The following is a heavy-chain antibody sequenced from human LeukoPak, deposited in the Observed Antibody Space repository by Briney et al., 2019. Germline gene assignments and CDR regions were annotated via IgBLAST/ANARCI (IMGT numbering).Heavy chain of an antibody. J-gene: IGHJ4*02. CDR3: ARGRRWLQLLLATLFDY. V-gene: IGHV4-34*01. CDR2: INHGGCT. D-gene: IGHD5-24*01. Sequence: PSETLSLTCAVYGGSFSGYYWSWIRQPPGKGLEWIGEINHGGCTNYNPSLKSRVTISVDTSKNQFSLKLSSVTAADTAVYYCARGRRWLQLLLATLFDYWGQGTLVTVSS. CDR1: GGSFSGYY.